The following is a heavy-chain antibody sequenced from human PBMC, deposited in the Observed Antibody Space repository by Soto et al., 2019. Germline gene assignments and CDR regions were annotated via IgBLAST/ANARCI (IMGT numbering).Heavy chain of an antibody. CDR1: GFTFSTYS. V-gene: IGHV3-21*01. CDR3: ARGYGMDV. J-gene: IGHJ6*02. CDR2: IRSSSTYI. Sequence: GGSLRLSCAVSGFTFSTYSMNWVRQAPGKGLEWLSSIRSSSTYITYADSVKGRFTISRDNAKNSLYLQMDSLRVEDTAVYYCARGYGMDVWGQGTTVTVSS.